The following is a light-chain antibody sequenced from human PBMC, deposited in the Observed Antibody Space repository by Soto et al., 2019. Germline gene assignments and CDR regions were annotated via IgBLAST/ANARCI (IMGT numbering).Light chain of an antibody. Sequence: QSVLTQPPSASGTPGQRVTISCSGSSSNIGSNTVNWYQQLPGTAPKLLIYSNNQRPSGVTDRFSGSNSGTSASLAISGLQSEDEADYYCAAWDDSLNGYVVFGGGTKLTVL. CDR2: SNN. CDR3: AAWDDSLNGYVV. J-gene: IGLJ2*01. CDR1: SSNIGSNT. V-gene: IGLV1-44*01.